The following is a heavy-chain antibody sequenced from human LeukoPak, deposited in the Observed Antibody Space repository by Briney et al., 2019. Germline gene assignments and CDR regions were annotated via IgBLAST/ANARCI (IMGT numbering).Heavy chain of an antibody. CDR2: IYYSGST. J-gene: IGHJ6*02. Sequence: PSETLSLTCTVSGGSISSYYWSWIRQPPGKGLEWIGYIYYSGSTNYNPSLKSRVTISVDTSKNQFSLKLSSVTAADTAVYYCARRGYRYYYYGMDVWGQGTTVTVSS. CDR1: GGSISSYY. CDR3: ARRGYRYYYYGMDV. V-gene: IGHV4-59*08. D-gene: IGHD1-1*01.